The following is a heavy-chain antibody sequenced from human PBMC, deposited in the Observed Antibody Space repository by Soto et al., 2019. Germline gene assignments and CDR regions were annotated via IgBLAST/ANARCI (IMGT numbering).Heavy chain of an antibody. CDR2: VYYTVTT. Sequence: QVQLQESGPGLLKPSETLALTCTVSGGSISSFFYIWVRQPPGKGLEWIWSVYYTVTTDYNPSLKSRVTISVDQSKTQFSLYLRSVPAAATAVYYFARDLAAVPRAFDYWGRGTLVTVSS. D-gene: IGHD6-13*01. CDR1: GGSISSFF. J-gene: IGHJ4*02. CDR3: ARDLAAVPRAFDY. V-gene: IGHV4-59*01.